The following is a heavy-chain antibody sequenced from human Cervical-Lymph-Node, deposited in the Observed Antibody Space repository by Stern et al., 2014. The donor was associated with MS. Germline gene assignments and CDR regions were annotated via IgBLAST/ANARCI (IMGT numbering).Heavy chain of an antibody. J-gene: IGHJ4*02. V-gene: IGHV7-4-1*02. D-gene: IGHD3-16*01. CDR1: VYIFTNYA. CDR2: INTSNS. CDR3: AIHSYVRFFDH. Sequence: QVQLVQSGSELKKPGASVKVSCKASVYIFTNYAVNWVRQAPGRGLEWMGWINTSNSTYAQGFTGRVVFSLDTSVNTAYLQINSLKAEDTATYYCAIHSYVRFFDHWGQGTLVTVSS.